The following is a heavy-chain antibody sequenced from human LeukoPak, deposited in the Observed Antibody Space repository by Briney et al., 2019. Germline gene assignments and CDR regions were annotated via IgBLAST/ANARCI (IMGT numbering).Heavy chain of an antibody. CDR1: GGSISNYY. Sequence: PSETLSLTCTVSGGSISNYYWSWIRQPPGKGLEWIGYISYSGSTNYNPSLKSRVTISVDTSKNQFSLKLTSVTAADTAVYYCARGAGVAHPAYWGQGILVTVSS. V-gene: IGHV4-59*01. CDR2: ISYSGST. J-gene: IGHJ4*02. D-gene: IGHD2-15*01. CDR3: ARGAGVAHPAY.